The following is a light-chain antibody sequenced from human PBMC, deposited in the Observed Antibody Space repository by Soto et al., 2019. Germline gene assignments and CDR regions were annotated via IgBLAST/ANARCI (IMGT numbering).Light chain of an antibody. V-gene: IGKV3-15*01. CDR1: QSVSSN. J-gene: IGKJ2*01. CDR3: QQYNNWPRT. Sequence: EIVTTQSPATLSVSPGERVTLSCRASQSVSSNLAWYQHKPGQAPRLLIYGAFARATGVPARFSGSGSGTEFTLTISSLQSEDFAVYYCQQYNNWPRTFGQGTKLEIK. CDR2: GAF.